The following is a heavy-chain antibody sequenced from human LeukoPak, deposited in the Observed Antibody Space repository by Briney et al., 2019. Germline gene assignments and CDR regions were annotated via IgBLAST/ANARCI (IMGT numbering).Heavy chain of an antibody. CDR1: GGTFSSYA. Sequence: GASVKVSCKASGGTFSSYAISWVRQAPGQGLQWMGRIIPIFGTANYAQKFQGRVTITTDESTSTAYMELSSLRSEDTAVYYCARGPTYSFYDFWSADNWFDPWGQGTLVTVSS. D-gene: IGHD3-3*01. CDR2: IIPIFGTA. J-gene: IGHJ5*02. CDR3: ARGPTYSFYDFWSADNWFDP. V-gene: IGHV1-69*05.